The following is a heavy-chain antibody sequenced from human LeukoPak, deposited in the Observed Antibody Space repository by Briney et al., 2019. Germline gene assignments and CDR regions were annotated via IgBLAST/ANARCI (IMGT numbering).Heavy chain of an antibody. J-gene: IGHJ3*02. CDR1: GYTFTSNY. Sequence: ASVKVSCKAFGYTFTSNYMHWVRQAPGQGPEWMGWINPNSGGTSYAQKFQGRVTMTRDTSISTAYMELSRLRSDDTAVYYCATEPIVVVVAATLGFDIWGQGTMVTVSS. V-gene: IGHV1-2*02. D-gene: IGHD2-15*01. CDR2: INPNSGGT. CDR3: ATEPIVVVVAATLGFDI.